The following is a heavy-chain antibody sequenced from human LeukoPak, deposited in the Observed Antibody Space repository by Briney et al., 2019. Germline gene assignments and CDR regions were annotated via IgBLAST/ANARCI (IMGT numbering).Heavy chain of an antibody. CDR1: GFTFDDYA. CDR2: ISWNTGSI. J-gene: IGHJ3*02. CDR3: AKGFYGSGNYGAFDI. V-gene: IGHV3-9*01. D-gene: IGHD3-10*01. Sequence: GGSLRLSCAASGFTFDDYAMHWVRQTPGKGLEWVSGISWNTGSIGYADSVKGRFTISRDNAKNSLYLQMNSLRAEDTALYYCAKGFYGSGNYGAFDIWGQGTMATVSS.